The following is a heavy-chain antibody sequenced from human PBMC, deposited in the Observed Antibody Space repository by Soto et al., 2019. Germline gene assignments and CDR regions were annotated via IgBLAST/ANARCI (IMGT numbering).Heavy chain of an antibody. D-gene: IGHD3-22*01. Sequence: VQLVESGGGLVKPGGSLRLSCAASGFTFSDYYMSWIRQAPGKGLEWVSYISSSGSTIYYADSVKGRFTISRDNAKNSLYLQMNSLRAEDTAVYYCARDRDFYYDSSGYYRGSAFDIWGQGTMVTVSS. CDR3: ARDRDFYYDSSGYYRGSAFDI. CDR2: ISSSGSTI. J-gene: IGHJ3*02. V-gene: IGHV3-11*01. CDR1: GFTFSDYY.